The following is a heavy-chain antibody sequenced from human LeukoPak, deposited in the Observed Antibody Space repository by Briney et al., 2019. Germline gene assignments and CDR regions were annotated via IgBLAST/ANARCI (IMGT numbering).Heavy chain of an antibody. CDR1: GFTFSSYS. Sequence: GGSLRLSCAASGFTFSSYSMYWVRQAPGKGLEWVSSISSSSSYIYYADSVKGRFTISRDNAKNSLYLQMNSLRAEDTAVYYCARDHCSSTSCYGYYYYGMDVWGQGTTVTVSS. J-gene: IGHJ6*02. V-gene: IGHV3-21*01. CDR3: ARDHCSSTSCYGYYYYGMDV. D-gene: IGHD2-2*01. CDR2: ISSSSSYI.